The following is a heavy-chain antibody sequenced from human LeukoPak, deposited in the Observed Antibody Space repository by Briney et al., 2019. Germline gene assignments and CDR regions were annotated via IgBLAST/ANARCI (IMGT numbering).Heavy chain of an antibody. CDR1: GFTFSSNY. CDR3: ARDLSHSSGRAS. V-gene: IGHV3-53*01. Sequence: PGGTLGLLCAASGFTFSSNYMSGGRQAPGKGLEWVSDNYSGGSTYYSESVTGRFPPSRDNSKNTLCLQMNSLRAEDTAVYYCARDLSHSSGRASWGQGTLVTVSS. D-gene: IGHD5-18*01. CDR2: NYSGGST. J-gene: IGHJ5*02.